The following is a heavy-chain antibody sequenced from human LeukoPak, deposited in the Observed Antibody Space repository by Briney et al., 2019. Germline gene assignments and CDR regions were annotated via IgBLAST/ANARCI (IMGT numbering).Heavy chain of an antibody. Sequence: PGGSLRLSCAASGFTFSIYEMNWVRQAPGKGLEWVSYISSSGRTTHYPDSVKGRFTISRDNAKNSLYLQMNSLRAEDTAVYYCARVIVVVTGNYMDVWGKGTTVTISS. CDR3: ARVIVVVTGNYMDV. V-gene: IGHV3-48*03. D-gene: IGHD2-21*02. J-gene: IGHJ6*03. CDR1: GFTFSIYE. CDR2: ISSSGRTT.